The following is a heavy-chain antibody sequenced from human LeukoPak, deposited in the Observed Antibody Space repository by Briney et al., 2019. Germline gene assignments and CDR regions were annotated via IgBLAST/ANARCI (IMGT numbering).Heavy chain of an antibody. D-gene: IGHD2-2*01. Sequence: GGSLRLSCAASGFTFSSYAMHWVRQAPGKGLEWVAVISYDGSNKYYADSVKGRFTISRDNSKNTLYLQMNSLRAEDTAVYYCAKDWYQLLSGWDYWGQGTLVTVTS. CDR3: AKDWYQLLSGWDY. CDR2: ISYDGSNK. J-gene: IGHJ4*02. CDR1: GFTFSSYA. V-gene: IGHV3-30-3*01.